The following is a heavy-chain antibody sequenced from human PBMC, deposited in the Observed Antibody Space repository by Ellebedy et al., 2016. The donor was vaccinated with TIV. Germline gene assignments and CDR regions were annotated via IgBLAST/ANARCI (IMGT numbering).Heavy chain of an antibody. J-gene: IGHJ5*02. CDR3: ARTFYDILTGYLFDP. D-gene: IGHD3-9*01. CDR2: INHSGGT. V-gene: IGHV4-34*01. CDR1: GGSISSYY. Sequence: MPSETLSLTCTVSGGSISSYYWSWIRQPPGKGLEWIGEINHSGGTNYNPSLKSRVTISVDTSKNQFSLKLSSVTAADTAVYYCARTFYDILTGYLFDPWGQGTLVTVSS.